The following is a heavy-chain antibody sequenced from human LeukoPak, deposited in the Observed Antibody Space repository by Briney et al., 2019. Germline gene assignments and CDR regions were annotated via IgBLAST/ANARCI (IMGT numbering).Heavy chain of an antibody. Sequence: ASVKVSCKTSGYPFVDFGITWVRQAPGQGLEWMGWISAFSGDTNYAQKLQGRVTVTRDTSTSTVYMELRRLRSDDTAVYYCGRDIRSDGSPADYWGQGTLVTVSS. J-gene: IGHJ4*02. CDR2: ISAFSGDT. CDR3: GRDIRSDGSPADY. D-gene: IGHD2-15*01. CDR1: GYPFVDFG. V-gene: IGHV1-18*01.